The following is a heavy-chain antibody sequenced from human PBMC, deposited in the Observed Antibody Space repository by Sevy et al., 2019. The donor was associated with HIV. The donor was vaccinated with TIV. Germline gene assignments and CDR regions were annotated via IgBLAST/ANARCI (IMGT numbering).Heavy chain of an antibody. CDR2: IKPDGSEK. CDR3: TRGDYYYSDGSFVDAFDI. D-gene: IGHD3-22*01. J-gene: IGHJ3*02. Sequence: GGSLRLSCAAPGFRFSSYWMSWVRQAPGKGLEWVANIKPDGSEKYYVGSVKGRFTISRDNAKNSLYLQMNSLRAEDTAVYYCTRGDYYYSDGSFVDAFDIWGQGTMVTVSS. V-gene: IGHV3-7*01. CDR1: GFRFSSYW.